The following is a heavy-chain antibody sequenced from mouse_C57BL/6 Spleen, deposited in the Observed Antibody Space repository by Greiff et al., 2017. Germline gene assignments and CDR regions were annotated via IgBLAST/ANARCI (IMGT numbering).Heavy chain of an antibody. CDR3: AREGCSCYGFAY. CDR1: GFTFSDYG. Sequence: EVKVVESGGGLVQPGGSLKLSCAASGFTFSDYGMAWVRQAPRKGPEWVAFISNLAYSIYYADTVTGRFTISRENAKNTLYLEMSSLRSEDTAMYYCAREGCSCYGFAYWGQGTLVTVSA. J-gene: IGHJ3*01. CDR2: ISNLAYSI. D-gene: IGHD1-1*01. V-gene: IGHV5-15*01.